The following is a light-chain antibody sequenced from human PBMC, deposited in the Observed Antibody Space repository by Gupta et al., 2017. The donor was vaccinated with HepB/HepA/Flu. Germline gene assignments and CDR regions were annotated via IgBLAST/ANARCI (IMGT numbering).Light chain of an antibody. CDR1: TGAVTSGHY. Sequence: QAVVTQAPSLAVSPGGTVTLTCGSNTGAVTSGHYPYWFQQKPGQAPRTLIYDTSNKHSWTPARFSGSLLGGKAALTLSGAQPEDEAEYYCLLSYNGAPYVFGTGTKVTVL. CDR2: DTS. V-gene: IGLV7-46*01. CDR3: LLSYNGAPYV. J-gene: IGLJ1*01.